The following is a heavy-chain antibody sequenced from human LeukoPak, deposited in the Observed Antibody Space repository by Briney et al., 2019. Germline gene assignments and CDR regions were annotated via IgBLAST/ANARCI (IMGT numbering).Heavy chain of an antibody. CDR1: GYTFTGYY. V-gene: IGHV1-2*02. Sequence: ASVKVSCKASGYTFTGYYMHWVRQAPGQGLEWMGWINPNSGGTNYAQKFQGRVTMTRDTSISTAYMELSRLRSDDTAVYYCARAVGDGGGVYHFDYWGQGTLVTVSS. CDR3: ARAVGDGGGVYHFDY. J-gene: IGHJ4*02. CDR2: INPNSGGT. D-gene: IGHD3-16*01.